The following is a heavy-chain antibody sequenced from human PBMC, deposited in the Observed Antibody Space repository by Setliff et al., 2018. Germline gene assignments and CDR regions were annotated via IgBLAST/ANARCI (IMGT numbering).Heavy chain of an antibody. CDR1: GYSFTNNW. V-gene: IGHV5-51*01. CDR2: IFPGNSNT. Sequence: GESLKISCQGSGYSFTNNWIAWVRQMPGKGLECMGIIFPGNSNTRYSPSFQGQVTISVDKAINTAYLQWTSLKVSDTAMYYCAREHVSGHSEYWGQGTLVTVSS. CDR3: AREHVSGHSEY. J-gene: IGHJ4*02. D-gene: IGHD1-26*01.